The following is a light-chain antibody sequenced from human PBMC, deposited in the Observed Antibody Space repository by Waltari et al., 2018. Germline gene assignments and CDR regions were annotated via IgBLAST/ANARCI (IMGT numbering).Light chain of an antibody. J-gene: IGKJ2*01. CDR3: QQYNSYSPT. V-gene: IGKV1-5*03. CDR1: QTISYS. Sequence: DIQMNPSPSTLSASVGDTVHNTCRASQTISYSLTWYQHKPGKAPKLLIYKASSLETGVPSRFSGSGYGTEFTLTISSLQADDFATYYCQQYNSYSPTFGQGTKLDIK. CDR2: KAS.